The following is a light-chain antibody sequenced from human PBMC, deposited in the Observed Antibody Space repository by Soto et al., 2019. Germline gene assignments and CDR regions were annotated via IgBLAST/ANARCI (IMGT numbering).Light chain of an antibody. CDR2: ETS. Sequence: EIVLTQSPGTLSLSPGERATLSCRASQSFRDSHLAWYQQKPRQAPSFLIYETSSRATGIKDRFRGSGSGTEIAITIPRVEAEDVRMYFCQQYGSSTGTFGQSTNVEI. V-gene: IGKV3-20*01. J-gene: IGKJ1*01. CDR3: QQYGSSTGT. CDR1: QSFRDSH.